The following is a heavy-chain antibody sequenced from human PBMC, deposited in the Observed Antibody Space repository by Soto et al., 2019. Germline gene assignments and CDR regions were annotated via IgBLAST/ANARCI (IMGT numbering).Heavy chain of an antibody. CDR1: GFTFSSYG. CDR3: ARDEASAGIAAAGTVDY. CDR2: IWYDGSNK. Sequence: PGGSLRLSCAASGFTFSSYGMHWVRQAPGKGLEWVAVIWYDGSNKYYADSVKGRFTISRDNSKNTLYLQMNSLRAEDTAVYYCARDEASAGIAAAGTVDYWGQGTLVTVSS. V-gene: IGHV3-33*01. J-gene: IGHJ4*02. D-gene: IGHD6-13*01.